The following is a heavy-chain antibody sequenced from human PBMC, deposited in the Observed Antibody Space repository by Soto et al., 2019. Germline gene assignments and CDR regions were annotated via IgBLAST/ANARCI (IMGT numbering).Heavy chain of an antibody. CDR3: AKGGYCSGGTCHGDYYYMDV. D-gene: IGHD2-15*01. V-gene: IGHV3-23*01. Sequence: PGGSLRLSCAASGFTFSSYAMSWVRQAPGKGLEGVSAISGSGGSTYYADSVKGRFTISRDNSKNTLYLQMNSLRAEDTAVYYCAKGGYCSGGTCHGDYYYMDVWGKGTTVTVSS. CDR2: ISGSGGST. CDR1: GFTFSSYA. J-gene: IGHJ6*03.